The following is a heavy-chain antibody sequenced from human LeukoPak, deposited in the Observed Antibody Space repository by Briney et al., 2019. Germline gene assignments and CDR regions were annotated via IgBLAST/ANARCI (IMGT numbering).Heavy chain of an antibody. Sequence: VASVKVSCKASGYTFTGDYMHWVRQAPGQGLEWMGWINPNSGGTNYAQKFQGRVTMTRDTSISTAYMELSRLRSDDTAVYYCARERGKQGFWFDPWGQGTLVTVSS. V-gene: IGHV1-2*02. D-gene: IGHD3-16*01. CDR3: ARERGKQGFWFDP. J-gene: IGHJ5*02. CDR2: INPNSGGT. CDR1: GYTFTGDY.